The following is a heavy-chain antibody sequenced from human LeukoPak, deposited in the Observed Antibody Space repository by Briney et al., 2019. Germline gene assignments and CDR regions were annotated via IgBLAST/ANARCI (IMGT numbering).Heavy chain of an antibody. V-gene: IGHV4-30-2*01. Sequence: PSETLSLTCAVSGGSISSGGYSWSWIRQPPGKGLEWIGYIYHSGSTYYNPSLKSRVTILVDRSKNQFSLKLSSVTAADTAVYYCARDGGVDTAMAIDYWGQGTLVTVSS. CDR3: ARDGGVDTAMAIDY. J-gene: IGHJ4*02. CDR2: IYHSGST. D-gene: IGHD5-18*01. CDR1: GGSISSGGYS.